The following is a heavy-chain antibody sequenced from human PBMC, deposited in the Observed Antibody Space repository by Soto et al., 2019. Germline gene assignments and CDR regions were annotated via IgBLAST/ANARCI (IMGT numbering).Heavy chain of an antibody. CDR2: IYYSGST. CDR1: GGSISSGDYY. CDR3: ARAPYSINAIDY. V-gene: IGHV4-30-4*01. J-gene: IGHJ4*02. D-gene: IGHD4-4*01. Sequence: TLSLTCTVSGGSISSGDYYWSWIRQPPGKGLGWIGYIYYSGSTYYNPSLKSRVTISVDTSKNQFSLKLSSVTAADTAVYYCARAPYSINAIDYWGQGTLVTVSS.